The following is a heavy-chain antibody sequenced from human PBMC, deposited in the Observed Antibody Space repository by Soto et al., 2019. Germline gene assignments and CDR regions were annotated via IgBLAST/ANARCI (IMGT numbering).Heavy chain of an antibody. CDR2: FGTSRKYI. D-gene: IGHD6-13*01. V-gene: IGHV3-48*02. CDR3: ARGTYRSKTDFDY. J-gene: IGHJ4*02. Sequence: EVHLVESGGGLVQPGGSLRLSCVASGYTFSEYSMNWVRQAPGKGLEWVSYFGTSRKYIFYADSVRGRFTISRDDARNSLYLQLNSLRDEDTAVYYCARGTYRSKTDFDYWGQGTLVTVSS. CDR1: GYTFSEYS.